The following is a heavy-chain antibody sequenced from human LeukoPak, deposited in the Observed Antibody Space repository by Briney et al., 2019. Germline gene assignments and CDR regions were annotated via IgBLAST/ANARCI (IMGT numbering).Heavy chain of an antibody. CDR3: ARDLSHYDSSGNDY. J-gene: IGHJ4*02. Sequence: ASVKVSCKVSGSTFTNHGISWVREAPGQGLEWMGWISTYNGHTNYAQKFQGRVTMTTDTSTSTVYMEVRSLRSDDTAVYYCARDLSHYDSSGNDYWGQGTLVTVSS. D-gene: IGHD3-22*01. CDR2: ISTYNGHT. V-gene: IGHV1-18*01. CDR1: GSTFTNHG.